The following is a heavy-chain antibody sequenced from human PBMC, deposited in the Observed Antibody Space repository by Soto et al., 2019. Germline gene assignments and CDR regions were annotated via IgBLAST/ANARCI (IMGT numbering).Heavy chain of an antibody. CDR2: ISGSGGMT. V-gene: IGHV3-23*01. J-gene: IGHJ3*02. CDR1: GFAFGNYP. CDR3: AKDRTMARGIRAFDI. Sequence: EAQLLQSGGGLVPPGGSLRLSCVAFGFAFGNYPMAWVRQTPGKGLQWISTISGSGGMTDYEDSVRGRFTVSIDHSKDTVHLQMTSLRADDTAVYYCAKDRTMARGIRAFDIWGQGTTVTISS. D-gene: IGHD3-10*01.